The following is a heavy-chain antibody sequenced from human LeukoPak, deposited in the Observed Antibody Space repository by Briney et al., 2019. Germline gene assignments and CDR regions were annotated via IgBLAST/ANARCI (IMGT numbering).Heavy chain of an antibody. J-gene: IGHJ3*02. Sequence: PGRSLRLSCAASGFTFDDYAMHWVRQAPGKGLEWVSGISWNSGSIGFADSVKGRFTISRDNAKNSLYLQMNSLRAEDTALYYCAKEDSSGWYSSAFDIWGQGTMLTVSS. D-gene: IGHD6-19*01. CDR1: GFTFDDYA. CDR2: ISWNSGSI. V-gene: IGHV3-9*01. CDR3: AKEDSSGWYSSAFDI.